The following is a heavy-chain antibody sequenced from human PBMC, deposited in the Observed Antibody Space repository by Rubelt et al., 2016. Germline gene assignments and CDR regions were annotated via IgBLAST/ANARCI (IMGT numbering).Heavy chain of an antibody. CDR1: GGSFSGYY. V-gene: IGHV4-34*01. J-gene: IGHJ6*02. CDR2: INHSGST. Sequence: QVQLQQWGAGLLKPSETLSLTCAVYGGSFSGYYWSWIRQPPGKGLGWIGEINHSGSTNYNPSLKSRVTISVEPTKKQVSLVVSAVAAADTAMDYCARLRCGGSCRPANFYYYYGMDVWGQGTTVTVSS. CDR3: ARLRCGGSCRPANFYYYYGMDV. D-gene: IGHD2-15*01.